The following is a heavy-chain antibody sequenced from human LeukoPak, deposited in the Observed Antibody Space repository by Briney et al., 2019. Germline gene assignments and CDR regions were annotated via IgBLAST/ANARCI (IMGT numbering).Heavy chain of an antibody. CDR3: AKRGVVIRVILVGFHKEAYYFDS. CDR2: ISDRGSRT. V-gene: IGHV3-23*01. D-gene: IGHD3-22*01. Sequence: GGSLRLSCAVSGITLSNYGMSWVRQAPGKGQEWVAGISDRGSRTNYADSVKGRFTISTDHPKNTLYLQMNSLRAEGTAVYFCAKRGVVIRVILVGFHKEAYYFDSWGQGALVTVSS. CDR1: GITLSNYG. J-gene: IGHJ4*02.